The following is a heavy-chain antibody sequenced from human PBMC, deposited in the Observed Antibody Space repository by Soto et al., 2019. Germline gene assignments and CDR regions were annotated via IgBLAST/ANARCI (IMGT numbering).Heavy chain of an antibody. CDR2: IYWDDDK. V-gene: IGHV2-5*02. D-gene: IGHD4-4*01. Sequence: QITLKASGPTLVKPTQPLTLTCTFSGFSLSTTDMAVGWIRQPTGKALEWLGVIYWDDDKHYSPSLKIRLTITKDTSKNHVVLTVTNMDPVDTPTYYCAHTQFEKICFGLTVWGQGTLVTVSS. CDR3: AHTQFEKICFGLTV. CDR1: GFSLSTTDMA. J-gene: IGHJ4*02.